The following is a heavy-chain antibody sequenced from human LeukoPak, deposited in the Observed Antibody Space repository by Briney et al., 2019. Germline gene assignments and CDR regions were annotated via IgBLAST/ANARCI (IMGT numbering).Heavy chain of an antibody. J-gene: IGHJ5*02. D-gene: IGHD6-13*01. CDR1: GGSISGYY. V-gene: IGHV4-59*01. CDR2: IYYSGTT. Sequence: SETLSLTCTVSGGSISGYYYNWIRQPPGKGLEWIGYIYYSGTTNYNPSLKSRVTMSVDMSKNQFSLTLSSVTAADTAVYYCARRSSSWKNWFDPWGQGTLVTVSS. CDR3: ARRSSSWKNWFDP.